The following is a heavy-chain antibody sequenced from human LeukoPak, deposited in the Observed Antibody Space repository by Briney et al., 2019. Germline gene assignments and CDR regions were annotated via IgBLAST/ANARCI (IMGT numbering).Heavy chain of an antibody. Sequence: SETLSLTCIMSGGSISSGSISTYYWTWIRQPPGKGLEWIGYIYYSGSTNYNPSLKSRVTISVDTSKNQFSLKLSSVTAVDTAVYYCAREVRYYYGSGSYDRWFDPWGQGTLVTVSS. CDR1: GGSISSGSISTYY. CDR2: IYYSGST. V-gene: IGHV4-61*01. J-gene: IGHJ5*02. CDR3: AREVRYYYGSGSYDRWFDP. D-gene: IGHD3-10*01.